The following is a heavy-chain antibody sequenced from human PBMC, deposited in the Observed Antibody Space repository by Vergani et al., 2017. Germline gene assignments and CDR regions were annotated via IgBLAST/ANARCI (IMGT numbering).Heavy chain of an antibody. Sequence: EVQLLESGGGLVQPGGSLRLSCAASGFTFSSYSMNWVRQAPGKGLEWVSYISSSSSTIYYADSVKGRFTISRDNAKNSLYLQMNSLRAEDTAVYYCARVDYYDSSGPNDAFDIWGQGTMVTVSS. CDR3: ARVDYYDSSGPNDAFDI. V-gene: IGHV3-48*01. CDR2: ISSSSSTI. D-gene: IGHD3-22*01. CDR1: GFTFSSYS. J-gene: IGHJ3*02.